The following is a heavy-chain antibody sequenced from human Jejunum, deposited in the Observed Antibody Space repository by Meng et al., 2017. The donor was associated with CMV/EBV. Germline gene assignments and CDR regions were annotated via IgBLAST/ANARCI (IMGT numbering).Heavy chain of an antibody. V-gene: IGHV3-21*01. Sequence: CTASGFNFRGYSMNWVRQAPGKGLEWVSSINSDSRYIYSADSVKGRFTISRDSAKNSLYLQMESLRAEDTAVYYCARDNDFTNSYWGQGTLVTVSS. D-gene: IGHD4-11*01. CDR3: ARDNDFTNSY. CDR2: INSDSRYI. J-gene: IGHJ4*02. CDR1: GFNFRGYS.